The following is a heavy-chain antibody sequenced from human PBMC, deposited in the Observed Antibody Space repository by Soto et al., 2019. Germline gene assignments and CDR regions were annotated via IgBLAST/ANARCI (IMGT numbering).Heavy chain of an antibody. J-gene: IGHJ6*03. CDR2: IYYSGST. CDR1: GGSISSSSYY. V-gene: IGHV4-39*01. Sequence: PSETLSLTCPVSGGSISSSSYYWGWIRQPPGKGLEWIGSIYYSGSTYYNPSLKSRVTISVDTSKNQFSLNLSSVTAADTAVYYCARLSSVAGTSLSLYYYYYMDVWGKGTTVTVSS. CDR3: ARLSSVAGTSLSLYYYYYMDV. D-gene: IGHD6-19*01.